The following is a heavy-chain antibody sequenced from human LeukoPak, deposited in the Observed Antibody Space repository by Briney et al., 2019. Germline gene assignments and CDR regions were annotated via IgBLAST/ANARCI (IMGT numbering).Heavy chain of an antibody. CDR2: ISTNGDST. Sequence: PGGSLRLSCAASGXTLXXXTXXWXXXAPGXGLESVSAISTNGDSTYYVNSVKDRFTISRDNYKNTLYLQMGSLGVEDMAVYYCAREVDGGFDPWGQGTLVTVSS. CDR1: GXTLXXXT. J-gene: IGHJ5*02. D-gene: IGHD3-16*01. V-gene: IGHV3-64*01. CDR3: AREVDGGFDP.